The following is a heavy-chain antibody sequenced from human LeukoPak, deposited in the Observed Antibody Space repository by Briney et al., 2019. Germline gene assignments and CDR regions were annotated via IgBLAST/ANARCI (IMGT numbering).Heavy chain of an antibody. J-gene: IGHJ4*02. CDR1: GGSISSYY. CDR3: ARAVVLYYDGSGYSTRFDY. Sequence: SENLSLTCTVSGGSISSYYWSWIRQPPGKGLEWIGYIYYNGSTNYTPSLKSRVTISQYTSKNQFSLKLRSVTAADTAMHYCARAVVLYYDGSGYSTRFDYWGQGSLVTVSS. V-gene: IGHV4-59*13. CDR2: IYYNGST. D-gene: IGHD3-22*01.